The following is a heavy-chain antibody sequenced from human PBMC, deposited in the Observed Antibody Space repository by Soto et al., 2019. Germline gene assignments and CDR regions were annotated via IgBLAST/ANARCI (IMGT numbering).Heavy chain of an antibody. D-gene: IGHD3-16*01. CDR1: GGSIISYY. CDR2: IYYSGST. V-gene: IGHV4-59*08. CDR3: AIFNYKGRGSKCCAP. Sequence: SETLSLTCTVSGGSIISYYWSWIRQPPWKGLEWIGYIYYSGSTNYNPSLKSRVTISVDTSKNQFSLKLSSVTAADTAVYYCAIFNYKGRGSKCCAPWGQAPRVTFP. J-gene: IGHJ5*02.